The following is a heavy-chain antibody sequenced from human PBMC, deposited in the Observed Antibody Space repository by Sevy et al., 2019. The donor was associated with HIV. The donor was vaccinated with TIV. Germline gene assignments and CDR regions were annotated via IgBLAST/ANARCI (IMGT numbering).Heavy chain of an antibody. CDR2: FYPGNSDV. CDR1: GYIFKNYW. CDR3: AWGLYYYDSSGYSDAFDI. V-gene: IGHV5-51*01. Sequence: GESLKISCKGSGYIFKNYWIGWVRQVPGKGLEWMGIFYPGNSDVTYSPSFQGHVTISADKSISAAYLQWRSLKASDTAMYFCAWGLYYYDSSGYSDAFDIWGQGTMVTVSS. J-gene: IGHJ3*02. D-gene: IGHD3-22*01.